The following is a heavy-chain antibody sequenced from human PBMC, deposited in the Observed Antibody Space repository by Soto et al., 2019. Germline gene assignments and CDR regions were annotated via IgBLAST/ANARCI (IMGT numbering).Heavy chain of an antibody. D-gene: IGHD4-17*01. CDR2: VYYTGST. V-gene: IGHV4-59*12. CDR1: GGSISNFY. Sequence: SETLSLTCTVSGGSISNFYWSWIRQPPGKGLEWIGYVYYTGSTSYNPSLKRRVTFSVDSSRDQFSLRLNSVTAADTAVYYCAVGHSLRSQYNFAYCGQGTVVPVSS. J-gene: IGHJ4*02. CDR3: AVGHSLRSQYNFAY.